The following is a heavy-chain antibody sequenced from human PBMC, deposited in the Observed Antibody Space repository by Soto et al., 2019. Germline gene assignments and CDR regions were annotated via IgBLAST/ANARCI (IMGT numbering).Heavy chain of an antibody. CDR2: IIPIFGTA. Sequence: SVKVSCKASGGTFSSYAISWVRQAPGQGLEWLGGIIPIFGTANYAQKFQGRVTITADESTSTAYMELSSLRSEDTAVYYCTTYYYDSSGYYSPPTEYFQHWGQGTLVTVLL. J-gene: IGHJ1*01. V-gene: IGHV1-69*13. CDR3: TTYYYDSSGYYSPPTEYFQH. CDR1: GGTFSSYA. D-gene: IGHD3-22*01.